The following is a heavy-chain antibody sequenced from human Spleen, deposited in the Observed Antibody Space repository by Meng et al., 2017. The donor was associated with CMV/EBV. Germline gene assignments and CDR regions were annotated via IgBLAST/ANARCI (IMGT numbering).Heavy chain of an antibody. J-gene: IGHJ4*02. Sequence: GGSLRLSCAASGFTFSFYAMTWVRQAPGKGLEWLSSISGSGSSTFYADSVKGRITISRDTSKNTLYLQMNSLRAEDTAVYYCARKYDFWSGWYFDYWGQGTLVTVSS. CDR2: ISGSGSST. D-gene: IGHD3-3*01. CDR3: ARKYDFWSGWYFDY. V-gene: IGHV3-23*01. CDR1: GFTFSFYA.